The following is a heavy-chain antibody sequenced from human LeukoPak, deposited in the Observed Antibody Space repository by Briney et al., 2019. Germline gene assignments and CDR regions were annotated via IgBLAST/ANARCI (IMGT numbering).Heavy chain of an antibody. V-gene: IGHV3-66*01. Sequence: GGSLRLSCAASGFTVSSNYMSWVRQAPGKGLEWVSVIYIGGSTYYADSVKGRFTISRDNSKNTLYLQMNSLRAEDTAVYYCARDSRSIAAAGDYYYYGMDVWGQGTTVTVSS. D-gene: IGHD6-13*01. CDR3: ARDSRSIAAAGDYYYYGMDV. CDR1: GFTVSSNY. CDR2: IYIGGST. J-gene: IGHJ6*02.